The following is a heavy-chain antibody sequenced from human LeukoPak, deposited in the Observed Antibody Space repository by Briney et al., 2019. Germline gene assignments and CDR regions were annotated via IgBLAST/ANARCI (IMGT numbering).Heavy chain of an antibody. CDR1: GGSISSSSYY. J-gene: IGHJ4*02. CDR3: ARRGGRGFFDY. CDR2: IYYSGST. Sequence: SETLSLTCTVSGGSISSSSYYWGWIRQPPGKGLEWIGSIYYSGSTYFNPSLKSRVTISVDTSKNQFSLKLSSVTAADTAVYYCARRGGRGFFDYWGQGTLVTVSS. V-gene: IGHV4-39*01. D-gene: IGHD2-15*01.